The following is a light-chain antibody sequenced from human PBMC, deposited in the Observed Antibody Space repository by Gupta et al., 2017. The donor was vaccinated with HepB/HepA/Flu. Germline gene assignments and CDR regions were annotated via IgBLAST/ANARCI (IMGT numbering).Light chain of an antibody. CDR3: AAWDNSLSAYV. V-gene: IGLV1-47*02. J-gene: IGLJ1*01. Sequence: QPVLTQPPSASGTPVQRVAISCSGSSSNVGRDNVYWYRQLTGTAPKLLIYNDDRRPSGVPDRLSGSKSGTSASLAISGLRAEDEADYYCAAWDNSLSAYVFGTGTGVTVL. CDR2: NDD. CDR1: SSNVGRDN.